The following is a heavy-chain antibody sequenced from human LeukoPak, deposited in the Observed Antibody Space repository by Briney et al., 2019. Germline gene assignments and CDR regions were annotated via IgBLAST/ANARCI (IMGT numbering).Heavy chain of an antibody. D-gene: IGHD3-10*01. CDR1: GFTVSSNY. V-gene: IGHV3-53*05. Sequence: GGSLRLSCAASGFTVSSNYMSWVRQAPGKGLEWVSVIYSGGSTYYADSVKGRFTISRDNSKDTLYLQMNSLRTEDTAVYYCAKDRGGRDAGDYYYYYGMDVWGQGTTVTVSS. J-gene: IGHJ6*02. CDR3: AKDRGGRDAGDYYYYYGMDV. CDR2: IYSGGST.